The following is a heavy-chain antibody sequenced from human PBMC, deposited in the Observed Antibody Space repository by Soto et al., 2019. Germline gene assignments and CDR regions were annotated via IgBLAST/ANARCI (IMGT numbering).Heavy chain of an antibody. CDR1: GYTFTSYD. D-gene: IGHD3-10*01. CDR2: MNPNSGNT. CDR3: AKKVNSGSGSQFFDY. Sequence: GASVKVSCKASGYTFTSYDINWVRQATGQGLEWMGWMNPNSGNTGYAQKFQGRVTMTRNTSISTAYMELSSLRAEDTAIYYCAKKVNSGSGSQFFDYWGQGTLVTVSS. V-gene: IGHV1-8*01. J-gene: IGHJ4*02.